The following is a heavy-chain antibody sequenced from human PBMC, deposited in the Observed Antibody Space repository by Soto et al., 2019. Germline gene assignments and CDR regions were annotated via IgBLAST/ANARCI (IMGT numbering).Heavy chain of an antibody. CDR2: LHSSGNT. CDR1: GYSRGAHY. V-gene: IGHV4-4*07. Sequence: PXEALSLTCEVAGYSRGAHYWGWIRQAAGRGLDWIGRLHSSGNTDYNPSLKSRVTMSADTSRNQFSLKLTSLTAADTAVYYCARGRGRVPTVRGLILQFSYFDHWGQGILVTVSS. J-gene: IGHJ4*02. CDR3: ARGRGRVPTVRGLILQFSYFDH. D-gene: IGHD3-10*01.